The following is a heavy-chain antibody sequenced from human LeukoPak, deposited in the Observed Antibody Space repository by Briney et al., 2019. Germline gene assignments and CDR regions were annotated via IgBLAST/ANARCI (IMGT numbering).Heavy chain of an antibody. CDR1: EFTFSNYA. V-gene: IGHV3-23*01. CDR2: ISGRGANT. CDR3: AKVRGYSSGWYDDGFDI. Sequence: GGSLRLSCAASEFTFSNYAMNWVRQAPGKGLEWVSAISGRGANTYYADSVKGRFTTSRDNSKNKLYLQMNSLRAEDTAVYYCAKVRGYSSGWYDDGFDIWGQGTMVTVSS. J-gene: IGHJ3*02. D-gene: IGHD6-19*01.